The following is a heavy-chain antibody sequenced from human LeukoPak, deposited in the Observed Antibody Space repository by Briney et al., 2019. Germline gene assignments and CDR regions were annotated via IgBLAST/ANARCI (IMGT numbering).Heavy chain of an antibody. CDR3: ARDPGITMVRGVISQHPYYYYGMDV. CDR1: GFTFSSYA. CDR2: ISNSAGST. D-gene: IGHD3-10*01. J-gene: IGHJ6*02. Sequence: GGSLRLSCAASGFTFSSYAMSWVRQAPGKGLEWVSVISNSAGSTFYADSVKGRFTISRDNSKNTLYLQMNSLRAEDTAVYYCARDPGITMVRGVISQHPYYYYGMDVWGQGTTVTVSS. V-gene: IGHV3-23*01.